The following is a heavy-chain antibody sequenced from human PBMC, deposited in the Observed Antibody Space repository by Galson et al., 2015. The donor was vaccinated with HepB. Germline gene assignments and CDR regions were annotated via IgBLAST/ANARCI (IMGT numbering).Heavy chain of an antibody. J-gene: IGHJ4*02. CDR2: INPSGGRT. CDR1: GYTFTSYN. Sequence: SVKVSCKASGYTFTSYNTHWVRQAPGQGLEWMGIINPSGGRTNYAQSFQGRVTMTRDTSTSTVYIELSSLRSDDTAMYYCARAIDYYDSSGLLYWGQGTLVTVSS. V-gene: IGHV1-46*01. D-gene: IGHD3-22*01. CDR3: ARAIDYYDSSGLLY.